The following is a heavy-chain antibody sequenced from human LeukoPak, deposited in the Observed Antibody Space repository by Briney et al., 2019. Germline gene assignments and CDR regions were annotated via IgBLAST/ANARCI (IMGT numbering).Heavy chain of an antibody. CDR2: TRNKANSYTT. Sequence: GGSLRLSCAASGFTFSDHYMDWVRQAPGKGLEWDGRTRNKANSYTTEYAASVKGRFTISRDDSKNSLYLQMNSLKTEDTAVYYCARAIAVAGHEGLDYWGQGTLVTVSS. D-gene: IGHD6-19*01. J-gene: IGHJ4*02. CDR1: GFTFSDHY. CDR3: ARAIAVAGHEGLDY. V-gene: IGHV3-72*01.